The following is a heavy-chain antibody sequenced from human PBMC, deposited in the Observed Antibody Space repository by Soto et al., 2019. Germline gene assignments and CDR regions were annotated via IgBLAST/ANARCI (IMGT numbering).Heavy chain of an antibody. J-gene: IGHJ6*02. V-gene: IGHV1-69*01. CDR3: AAELGVGEACVG. CDR2: IIPLFGTT. D-gene: IGHD3-10*01. Sequence: QVQVVQSGVEVRRPGSSVTVSCKASGDTFKNCVISWVRQAPGQGLEWMGGIIPLFGTTDFAQSFQGRLTITTDESTTTAYMALSGLRSEGTATYYFAAELGVGEACVGGGQGTTVIGSS. CDR1: GDTFKNCV.